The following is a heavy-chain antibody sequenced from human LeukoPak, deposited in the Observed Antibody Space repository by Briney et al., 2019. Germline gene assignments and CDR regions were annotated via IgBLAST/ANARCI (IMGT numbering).Heavy chain of an antibody. Sequence: NPSETLSLTCTVSGGSISSYYWSWIRQPPGKGLEWIGYIYYSGSTNYNPSLKSRVTISVDTSKNQFSLKLSSVTAADTAVYYCARARYDAFDIWGQGTMVTVSS. V-gene: IGHV4-59*01. CDR1: GGSISSYY. D-gene: IGHD1-1*01. J-gene: IGHJ3*02. CDR2: IYYSGST. CDR3: ARARYDAFDI.